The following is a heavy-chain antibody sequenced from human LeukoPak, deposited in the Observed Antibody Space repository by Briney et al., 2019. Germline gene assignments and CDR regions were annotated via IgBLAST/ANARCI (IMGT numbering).Heavy chain of an antibody. CDR1: GFTFSSYG. V-gene: IGHV3-30*03. Sequence: GRSLRLSCAASGFTFSSYGMHWFRQAPGKGLEWVAVISYDGSNKYYADSVKGRFTISTDKSKNTLYLQMNSLRAEDTAVYYCASHGLGEPYNCFVYCGQGKLGTVSS. J-gene: IGHJ4*02. CDR3: ASHGLGEPYNCFVY. CDR2: ISYDGSNK. D-gene: IGHD3-16*01.